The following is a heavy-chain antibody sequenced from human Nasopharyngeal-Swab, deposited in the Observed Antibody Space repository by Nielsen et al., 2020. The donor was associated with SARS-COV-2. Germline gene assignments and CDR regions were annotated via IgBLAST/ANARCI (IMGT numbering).Heavy chain of an antibody. J-gene: IGHJ6*03. Sequence: GSLRLSCAVYGGSFSAYYWGWIRQPPGKGLEWIAEINHSGSTNYNPSLKSRVTLSVDTSMNQVSLELSSVTAADTAVYYCARGLSGIVPAPILGLGPYYYYYYMDVWGKGTTVTVSS. D-gene: IGHD2-2*01. CDR1: GGSFSAYY. CDR3: ARGLSGIVPAPILGLGPYYYYYYMDV. V-gene: IGHV4-34*01. CDR2: INHSGST.